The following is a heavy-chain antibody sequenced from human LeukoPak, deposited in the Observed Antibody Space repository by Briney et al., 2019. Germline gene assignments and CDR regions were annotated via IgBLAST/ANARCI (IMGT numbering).Heavy chain of an antibody. CDR3: AKPPFKQWLTHNWFDP. CDR1: GFTSGSYG. D-gene: IGHD6-19*01. Sequence: GGSLKLSCAASGFTSGSYGMHWVRQAPGKGLEGVAVISYDGSNKYYADSVKGRFTISRDNSKNTLYLQMNSLRAEDTAVYYCAKPPFKQWLTHNWFDPWGQGTLVTVSS. V-gene: IGHV3-30*18. CDR2: ISYDGSNK. J-gene: IGHJ5*02.